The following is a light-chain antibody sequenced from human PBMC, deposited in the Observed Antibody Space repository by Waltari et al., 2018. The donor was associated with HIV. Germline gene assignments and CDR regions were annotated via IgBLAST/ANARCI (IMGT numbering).Light chain of an antibody. CDR1: QSVSSSY. CDR2: GAS. CDR3: QQYGSSPRVT. Sequence: EIVLTQSPGTLSLSPGERATLSCRASQSVSSSYLAWYQQKPGQAPRLLIYGASSRATGIPDRFSGSGSGTDFTLTISRLEPEEFAVYYCQQYGSSPRVTFGPGTKVDIK. V-gene: IGKV3-20*01. J-gene: IGKJ3*01.